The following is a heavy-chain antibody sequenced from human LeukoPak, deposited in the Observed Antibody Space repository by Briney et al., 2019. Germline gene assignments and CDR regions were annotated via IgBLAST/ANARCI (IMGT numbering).Heavy chain of an antibody. CDR3: ARGNPLYGSGREFDY. CDR2: INHSGST. CDR1: GGSFSGYY. D-gene: IGHD3-10*01. V-gene: IGHV4-34*01. J-gene: IGHJ4*02. Sequence: SETLSLTCAVYGGSFSGYYWSWIRQPPGKGLEWIGEINHSGSTNCNPSLKSRVTISVDTSKNQFSLKLSSVTAADTAVYYCARGNPLYGSGREFDYWGQGTLVTVSS.